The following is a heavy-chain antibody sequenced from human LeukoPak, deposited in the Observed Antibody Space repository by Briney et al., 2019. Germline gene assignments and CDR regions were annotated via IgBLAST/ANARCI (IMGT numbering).Heavy chain of an antibody. J-gene: IGHJ4*02. CDR1: GFTFSSYA. Sequence: PGGSLRLSCAASGFTFSSYAMHWVRQVPGKGLEWVAVISYDGSNKYYADSVKGRFTISRDNSKNTLYLQMNSLRAEDTAVYYCARDPNSYGSTGGDYWGQGTLVTVSS. CDR3: ARDPNSYGSTGGDY. CDR2: ISYDGSNK. D-gene: IGHD5-18*01. V-gene: IGHV3-30-3*01.